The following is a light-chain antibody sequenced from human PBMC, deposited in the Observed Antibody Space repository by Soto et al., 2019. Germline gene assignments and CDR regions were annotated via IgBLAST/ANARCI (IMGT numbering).Light chain of an antibody. Sequence: SYELTQPPSVSVAPGKTARITCGGNNIGSKSVHWYQQKPGQAPVLVIYYDSDRSSGIPERFSGSNSGNTATLTISRVEAGDEADYYCQVWDSSSDHPHAVFGGGTQLTVL. J-gene: IGLJ7*01. CDR2: YDS. CDR1: NIGSKS. V-gene: IGLV3-21*04. CDR3: QVWDSSSDHPHAV.